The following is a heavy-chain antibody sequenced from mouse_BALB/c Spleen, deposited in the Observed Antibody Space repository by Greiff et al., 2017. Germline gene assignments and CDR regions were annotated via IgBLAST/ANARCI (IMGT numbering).Heavy chain of an antibody. CDR2: IYPGNSDT. J-gene: IGHJ3*01. CDR1: GYTFTSYW. Sequence: VQLQQSGTVLARPGASVKMSCKASGYTFTSYWMHWVKQRPGQGLEWIGAIYPGNSDTSYNQKFKGKAKLTAVTSTSTAYMELSSLTNEDSAVYYCTGYYDYGFAYWGQGTLVTVSA. D-gene: IGHD2-4*01. CDR3: TGYYDYGFAY. V-gene: IGHV1-5*01.